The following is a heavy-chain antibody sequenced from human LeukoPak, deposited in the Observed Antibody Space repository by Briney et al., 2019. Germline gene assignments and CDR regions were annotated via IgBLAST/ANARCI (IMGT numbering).Heavy chain of an antibody. Sequence: GGSLRLSCAASGFTFSSYGMHWVRQAPGKGLQWVAVISDGGSYKLYADSVKGRFTISRDNSKNTLYLQMNSLRADDTAVYYCAKGLGYCSSTSCYADYWGQGTLVTVSS. CDR3: AKGLGYCSSTSCYADY. D-gene: IGHD2-2*01. CDR1: GFTFSSYG. CDR2: ISDGGSYK. V-gene: IGHV3-30*18. J-gene: IGHJ4*02.